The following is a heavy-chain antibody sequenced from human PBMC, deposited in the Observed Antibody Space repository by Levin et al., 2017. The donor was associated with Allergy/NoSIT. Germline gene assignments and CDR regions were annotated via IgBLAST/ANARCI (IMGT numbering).Heavy chain of an antibody. Sequence: GGSLRLSCAASGFTFSSYWMHWVRQAPGKGLVWVSRINNDGSSTSYADSVKGRFTISRDNAKNTLNLQMNSLRAEDTAVYYCALEANYYGSGSYWSDAFDIWGQGTMVTVSS. V-gene: IGHV3-74*01. D-gene: IGHD3-10*01. CDR1: GFTFSSYW. CDR3: ALEANYYGSGSYWSDAFDI. J-gene: IGHJ3*02. CDR2: INNDGSST.